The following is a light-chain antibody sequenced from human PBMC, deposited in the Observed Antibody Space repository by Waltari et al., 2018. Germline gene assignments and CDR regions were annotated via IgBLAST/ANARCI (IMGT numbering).Light chain of an antibody. V-gene: IGLV1-44*01. J-gene: IGLJ3*02. Sequence: QSVLTQPPSASGTPGQRVTISCSGRTSTIASNVVTWYQQLPGKAPRLLIYSNDQRPAGVPDRFSGSKSGTSASLAISGLQSEDEADYYCARWDDRLTGVLFGGGTKVTVL. CDR3: ARWDDRLTGVL. CDR1: TSTIASNV. CDR2: SND.